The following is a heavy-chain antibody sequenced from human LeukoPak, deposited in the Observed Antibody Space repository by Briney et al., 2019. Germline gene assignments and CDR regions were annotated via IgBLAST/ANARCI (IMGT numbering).Heavy chain of an antibody. CDR1: GGSISSSNYY. Sequence: SETLSLTCTVSGGSISSSNYYWAWIRQPPGKGLEWIASIYYSGSTYYSPSLKSRVTISVDTSKNQFSLKMTSVTAADTAVYYCAPGSIGTGYYHYWGQGTLVTVSS. CDR3: APGSIGTGYYHY. V-gene: IGHV4-39*01. CDR2: IYYSGST. D-gene: IGHD3-9*01. J-gene: IGHJ4*02.